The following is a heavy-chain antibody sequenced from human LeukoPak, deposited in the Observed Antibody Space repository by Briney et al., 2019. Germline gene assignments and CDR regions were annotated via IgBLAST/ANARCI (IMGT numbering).Heavy chain of an antibody. J-gene: IGHJ4*02. CDR3: AKGHDYYDSSGYYYGDY. CDR1: GGSFSGYY. Sequence: SETLSLTCAVYGGSFSGYYWGWIRQPPGKGLEWIGEINHSGSTNYNPSLKSRVTISVDTSKNQFSLKLSSVTAADTAVYYCAKGHDYYDSSGYYYGDYWGQGTLVTVSS. CDR2: INHSGST. D-gene: IGHD3-22*01. V-gene: IGHV4-34*01.